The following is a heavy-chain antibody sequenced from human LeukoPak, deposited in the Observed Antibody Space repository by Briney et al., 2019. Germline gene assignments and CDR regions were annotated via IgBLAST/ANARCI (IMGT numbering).Heavy chain of an antibody. J-gene: IGHJ4*02. V-gene: IGHV4-4*09. CDR1: GGSISSYY. Sequence: SETLSLTCTVSGGSISSYYWSWIRQPPGKGLEWIGYIYTSGSTNYNPSLKSRVTISVDTSKNQFSLKLSSVTAADTAVYYCARTNQLREEKYYFDYWGQGTLVTVSS. CDR3: ARTNQLREEKYYFDY. CDR2: IYTSGST. D-gene: IGHD2-2*01.